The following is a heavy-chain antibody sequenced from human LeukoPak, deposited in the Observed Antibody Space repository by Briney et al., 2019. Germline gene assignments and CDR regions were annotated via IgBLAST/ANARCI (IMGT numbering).Heavy chain of an antibody. D-gene: IGHD6-19*01. J-gene: IGHJ4*02. CDR2: ISSSGGTI. Sequence: GGSLRLSCAASGFTFSGYSMNWVRQAPGKGLGWVSYISSSGGTIYYADSVKGRFTISRDNAKNSLYLQMNSLRDEDTAVYYCARVVRYTSVVCDYWGQGTLVSVSS. CDR1: GFTFSGYS. V-gene: IGHV3-48*02. CDR3: ARVVRYTSVVCDY.